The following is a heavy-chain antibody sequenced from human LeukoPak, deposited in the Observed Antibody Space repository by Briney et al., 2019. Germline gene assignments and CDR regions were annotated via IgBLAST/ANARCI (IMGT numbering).Heavy chain of an antibody. CDR3: ARRWEGYNVFDY. J-gene: IGHJ4*02. D-gene: IGHD5-24*01. CDR1: GGTFSSYA. V-gene: IGHV1-69*05. Sequence: SVKVSCKASGGTFSSYAIGWVRQAPGQGLEWMGGIIPIFGTANYAQKFQGRVTITTDESTSTAYMELSSLRSEDTAVYYCARRWEGYNVFDYWGQGTLVTVSS. CDR2: IIPIFGTA.